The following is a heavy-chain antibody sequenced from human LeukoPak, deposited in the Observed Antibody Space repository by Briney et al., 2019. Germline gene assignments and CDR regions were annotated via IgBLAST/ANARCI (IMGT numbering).Heavy chain of an antibody. J-gene: IGHJ4*02. D-gene: IGHD6-6*01. CDR1: GFTLSLYG. CDR3: VRDPSSVRLPFGS. V-gene: IGHV3-48*01. CDR2: ISASSSGI. Sequence: PGGSLRLSCAVSGFTLSLYGMNWVRQAPGKGLEWISHISASSSGILYADSVKGRFITSRDNTRSSLYLQMNSLRAEDTAVYYCVRDPSSVRLPFGSWGQGTLVTVSS.